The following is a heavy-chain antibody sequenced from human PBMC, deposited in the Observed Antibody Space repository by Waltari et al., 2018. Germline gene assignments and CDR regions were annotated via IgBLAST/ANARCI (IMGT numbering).Heavy chain of an antibody. J-gene: IGHJ3*02. CDR1: GGSISSSSYY. V-gene: IGHV4-39*01. CDR3: ASPMLTDAFDN. CDR2: IYYSGST. D-gene: IGHD2-8*01. Sequence: QLQLQESGPGLVKPSETLSLTCTVSGGSISSSSYYWGWIRQPPGKGLEWIGSIYYSGSTYYNPSLKSRVTISVDTSKNQFSLKLSSVTAADTAVYYCASPMLTDAFDNWGQGTMVTVSS.